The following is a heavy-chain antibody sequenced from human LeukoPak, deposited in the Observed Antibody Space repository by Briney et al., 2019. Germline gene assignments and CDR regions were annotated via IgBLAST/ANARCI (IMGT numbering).Heavy chain of an antibody. CDR2: ITGSGGTT. J-gene: IGHJ4*02. D-gene: IGHD7-27*01. Sequence: PGGSLRLSCAASGFTFSSYAMGWVRQAPGKGLEWVSTITGSGGTTYYADSVKGRFTISRDNSKNTLYLQMNSLRAEDTAVYYCARALGMFSYFDYWGQGTLVTVSS. V-gene: IGHV3-23*01. CDR1: GFTFSSYA. CDR3: ARALGMFSYFDY.